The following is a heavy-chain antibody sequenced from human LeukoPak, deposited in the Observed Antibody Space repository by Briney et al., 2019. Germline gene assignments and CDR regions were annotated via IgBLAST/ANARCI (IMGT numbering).Heavy chain of an antibody. CDR1: GYTFTSYD. V-gene: IGHV1-8*03. Sequence: ASVKVSCKASGYTFTSYDINWVRQATGQGLEWMGWMNPNSGNTGYAQKFQGRVTITRNTSISTAYMELSSLRFDDTAVYYCARMHSSGWPLDAFDFWGQGTMVTVSS. CDR3: ARMHSSGWPLDAFDF. D-gene: IGHD6-19*01. CDR2: MNPNSGNT. J-gene: IGHJ3*01.